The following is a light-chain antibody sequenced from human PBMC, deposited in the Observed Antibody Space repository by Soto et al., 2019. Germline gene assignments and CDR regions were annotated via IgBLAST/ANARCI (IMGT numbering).Light chain of an antibody. CDR3: QQYNNWLRT. CDR2: GAS. CDR1: QSVSSN. Sequence: EIVMTQSPATLSVSPGERATLSCRASQSVSSNLAWYQQKPGQAPRLLIYGASTRATGIPARFSGSGSGTEFTLTISSLQSEDSAVYHCQQYNNWLRTFGQGTKLEIK. V-gene: IGKV3-15*01. J-gene: IGKJ2*01.